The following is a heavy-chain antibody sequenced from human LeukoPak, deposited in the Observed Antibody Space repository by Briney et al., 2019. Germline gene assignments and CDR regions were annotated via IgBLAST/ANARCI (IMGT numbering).Heavy chain of an antibody. D-gene: IGHD3-22*01. J-gene: IGHJ4*02. CDR2: IYYSGST. Sequence: MSSETLSLTCTVSGGSISSSSYYWGWIRQPPGKGLEWIGSIYYSGSTYYNPSLKSRVTISVDTSKNQFSLKLSSVTAADTAVYYCARGVGVVATIHDETYYYDSSGSSMDWAFDYWGQGTLVTVSS. CDR1: GGSISSSSYY. CDR3: ARGVGVVATIHDETYYYDSSGSSMDWAFDY. V-gene: IGHV4-39*07.